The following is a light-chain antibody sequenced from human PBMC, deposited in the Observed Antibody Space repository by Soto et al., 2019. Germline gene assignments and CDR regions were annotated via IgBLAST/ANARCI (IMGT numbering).Light chain of an antibody. CDR3: AAWDDSLNGLV. CDR1: SSNIGSNT. J-gene: IGLJ3*02. V-gene: IGLV1-44*01. Sequence: QSVLTQPPSVSGTPGQRVTISCSGSSSNIGSNTVNWYQQLPGTTPKLLIYRNNQRPSGVPDRFSVSKSDTSASLAISGLQSEDEADYYCAAWDDSLNGLVFGGGTKLTVL. CDR2: RNN.